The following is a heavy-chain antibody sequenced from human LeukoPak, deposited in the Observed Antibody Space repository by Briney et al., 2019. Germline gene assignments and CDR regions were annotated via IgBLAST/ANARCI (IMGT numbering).Heavy chain of an antibody. CDR1: GGSISSGGYY. Sequence: SQTLSLTCTVSGGSISSGGYYWSRIRQPPGKGLEWIGYIYHSGSTYYNPSLKSRVTISVDRSKNQFSLKLSSVTAADTAVYYCARDYTDDAFDIWGQGTMVTVSS. D-gene: IGHD2-2*02. J-gene: IGHJ3*02. CDR2: IYHSGST. CDR3: ARDYTDDAFDI. V-gene: IGHV4-30-2*01.